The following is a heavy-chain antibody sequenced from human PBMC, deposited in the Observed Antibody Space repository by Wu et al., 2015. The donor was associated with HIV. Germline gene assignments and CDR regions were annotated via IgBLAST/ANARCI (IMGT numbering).Heavy chain of an antibody. D-gene: IGHD3-16*01. CDR2: IKIYNGKT. CDR3: AREAGSGWGRMTT. V-gene: IGHV1-18*01. CDR1: GYTFRNYG. Sequence: QVQLVQSGAEVKKPGASVKVSCKASGYTFRNYGITWVRQAPRQGLEWMGWIKIYNGKTNYAQKFQDRVIMTTDTSTSTAYMELRSLRSDDTAVYFCAREAGSGWGRMTTWGQGTLVTVSS. J-gene: IGHJ4*02.